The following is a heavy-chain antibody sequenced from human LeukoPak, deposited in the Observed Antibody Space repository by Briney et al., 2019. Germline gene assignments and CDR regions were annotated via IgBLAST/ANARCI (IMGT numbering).Heavy chain of an antibody. V-gene: IGHV3-53*01. CDR3: ARGVEPLAANTLAY. J-gene: IGHJ4*02. Sequence: GGSLRLSCAASGFTFSSHSMKWVRQAPGKGLEWVSVLYSDGNTKYADSVQGRFTISRDNSKNTLYLEMNSLSPDDTAVYYCARGVEPLAANTLAYWGQGTLVTVSS. D-gene: IGHD1-14*01. CDR1: GFTFSSHS. CDR2: LYSDGNT.